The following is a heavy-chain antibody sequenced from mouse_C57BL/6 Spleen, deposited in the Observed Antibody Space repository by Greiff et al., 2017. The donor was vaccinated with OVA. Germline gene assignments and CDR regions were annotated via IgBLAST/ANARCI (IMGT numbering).Heavy chain of an antibody. D-gene: IGHD2-4*01. CDR3: ARDDYDGEGFAY. CDR1: GYTFTSYW. Sequence: VQLQQPGAELVRPGSSVKLSCKASGYTFTSYWMHWVKQRPIQGLEWIGNIDPSDSATHYNQKFKDKATLTVDKSSSTAYMQLSSLTSEDSAVYYCARDDYDGEGFAYWGQGTLVTVSA. CDR2: IDPSDSAT. V-gene: IGHV1-52*01. J-gene: IGHJ3*01.